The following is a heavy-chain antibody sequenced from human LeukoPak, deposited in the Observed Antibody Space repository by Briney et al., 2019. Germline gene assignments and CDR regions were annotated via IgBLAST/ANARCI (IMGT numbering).Heavy chain of an antibody. CDR1: GFTLSSYS. D-gene: IGHD3-22*01. CDR3: ARDRYDRSGYYDY. V-gene: IGHV3-21*01. Sequence: GGSLRLACAASGFTLSSYSMNWVRQAPGKGLEWVSSISSSSSYIHYTDSVKGRFTISRDNTKKSLYLQMNSLRAEDTAVYYCARDRYDRSGYYDYWGQGTLVTVSS. J-gene: IGHJ4*02. CDR2: ISSSSSYI.